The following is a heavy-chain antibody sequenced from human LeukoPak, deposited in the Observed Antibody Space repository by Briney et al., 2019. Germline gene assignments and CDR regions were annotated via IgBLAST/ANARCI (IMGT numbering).Heavy chain of an antibody. J-gene: IGHJ5*02. CDR2: INSDGSST. D-gene: IGHD3-3*01. V-gene: IGHV3-74*01. Sequence: GGSLRLSCAASGFTFSNFWMHWVRQAPGKGLVWVSRINSDGSSTNYADSVKGRFTISRDNAKNTLYLQMNSLRAEDTAVYYCARGGDFWSGYYSSWFDPWGQETLVTVS. CDR1: GFTFSNFW. CDR3: ARGGDFWSGYYSSWFDP.